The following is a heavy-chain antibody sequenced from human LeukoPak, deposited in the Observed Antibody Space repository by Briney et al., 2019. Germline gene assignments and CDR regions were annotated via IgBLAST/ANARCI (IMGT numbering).Heavy chain of an antibody. CDR2: INPNSGGT. V-gene: IGHV1-2*02. Sequence: ASVKVSCKASGYTFTGYYMHWVRQAPGQGLEWMGWINPNSGGTNYAQKFQGRVTMTRDTSISTAYMELSRLRSDDTAVYYCARDRTDTYYYYGMDVWGQGATVTVSS. D-gene: IGHD3/OR15-3a*01. J-gene: IGHJ6*02. CDR3: ARDRTDTYYYYGMDV. CDR1: GYTFTGYY.